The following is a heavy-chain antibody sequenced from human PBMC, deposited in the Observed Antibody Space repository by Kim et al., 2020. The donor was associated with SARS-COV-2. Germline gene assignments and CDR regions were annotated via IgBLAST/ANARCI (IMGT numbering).Heavy chain of an antibody. CDR2: ISYDGSNK. J-gene: IGHJ6*02. V-gene: IGHV3-30*04. Sequence: GGSLRLSCAASGFTFSSYAMHWVRQAPGKGLEWVAVISYDGSNKYYADSVKGRFTISRDNSKNTLYLQMNSLRAEDTAVYYCARALSDYSQGYYYYYGMDVWGQGTTVTVSS. CDR1: GFTFSSYA. CDR3: ARALSDYSQGYYYYYGMDV. D-gene: IGHD4-17*01.